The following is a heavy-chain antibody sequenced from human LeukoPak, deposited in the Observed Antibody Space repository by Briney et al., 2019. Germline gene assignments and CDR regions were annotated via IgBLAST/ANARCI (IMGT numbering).Heavy chain of an antibody. V-gene: IGHV3-21*01. J-gene: IGHJ4*02. Sequence: GGSLRLSCAASGFTFSSYSMNWVRQAPGKGLEWVSSISSSSSYIYYADSVKGRFTISRDNAKNSLYLQMNSLRAEDTAVYYCARGGEMATIHRAPGYWGQGTLVTVSS. CDR1: GFTFSSYS. D-gene: IGHD5-24*01. CDR2: ISSSSSYI. CDR3: ARGGEMATIHRAPGY.